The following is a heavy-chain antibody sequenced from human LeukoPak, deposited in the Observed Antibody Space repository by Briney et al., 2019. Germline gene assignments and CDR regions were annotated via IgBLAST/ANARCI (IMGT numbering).Heavy chain of an antibody. CDR2: IYYSGST. D-gene: IGHD5-24*01. CDR3: AREYKNYPWRFDY. J-gene: IGHJ4*02. CDR1: GGSISSGDYY. V-gene: IGHV4-30-4*08. Sequence: SQTLSLTCTVSGGSISSGDYYWSWIRQPPGKGLEWIGYIYYSGSTNYNPSLKSRVTMSVDTSKNQFSLKLNSVTAADTAVYYCAREYKNYPWRFDYWGQGALFTVSS.